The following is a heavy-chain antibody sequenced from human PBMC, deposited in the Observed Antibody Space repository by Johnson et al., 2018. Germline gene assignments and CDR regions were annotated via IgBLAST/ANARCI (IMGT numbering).Heavy chain of an antibody. CDR3: ARGRGSAYYYAMDV. CDR1: GYTFTHYF. D-gene: IGHD1-26*01. J-gene: IGHJ6*04. V-gene: IGHV1-46*01. Sequence: QVQLVQSGAEVTKPGASVKVSCKASGYTFTHYFMHWVRQAPGQGLEWVGIINPSTGVTNNAQRFYDRVTRTSDTSTSTVYMEVRSLRSEDTAVDYCARGRGSAYYYAMDVWGTGTTVTVSS. CDR2: INPSTGVT.